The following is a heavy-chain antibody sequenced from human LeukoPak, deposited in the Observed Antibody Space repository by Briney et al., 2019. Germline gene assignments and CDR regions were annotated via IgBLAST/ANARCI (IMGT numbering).Heavy chain of an antibody. CDR3: ARDKGDYHTRGSLFVF. Sequence: GGSLRLSCAASGFIFSGYWMSWVRQVPRKGLEWVANIKQDGSETCYVDSVKGRFTISRDNAKNSLYLQMNSLRGEDTAVYYCARDKGDYHTRGSLFVFGSQGTLVTVSS. CDR2: IKQDGSET. V-gene: IGHV3-7*03. CDR1: GFIFSGYW. J-gene: IGHJ4*02. D-gene: IGHD3-22*01.